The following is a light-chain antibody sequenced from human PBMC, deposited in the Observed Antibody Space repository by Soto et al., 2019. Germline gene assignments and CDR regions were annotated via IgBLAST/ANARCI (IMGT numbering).Light chain of an antibody. J-gene: IGKJ1*01. V-gene: IGKV1-5*01. Sequence: DIHMTQSPSTLSSSLVDRVTITCRASQSISSWLAWYQQKPGKAPNLLIYDASNLAAGVPSGFSGSGSGTHFTFTITSLQTDDFATYYCQQYITYSTFGQGTKVDIK. CDR1: QSISSW. CDR2: DAS. CDR3: QQYITYST.